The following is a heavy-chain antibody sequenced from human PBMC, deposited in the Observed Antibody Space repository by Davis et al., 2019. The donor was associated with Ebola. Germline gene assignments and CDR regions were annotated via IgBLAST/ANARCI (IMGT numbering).Heavy chain of an antibody. J-gene: IGHJ6*03. CDR3: AREASSSWYNYYYMDV. CDR1: GFTFSSYA. Sequence: PGGSLRLSCAASGFTFSSYAMHWVRQAPGKGLEWVAVISYDGSNKYYADSVKGRFTISRDNSKNTLYLQMNSLRAEDTAVYYCAREASSSWYNYYYMDVWGKGTTVTVSS. CDR2: ISYDGSNK. V-gene: IGHV3-30-3*01. D-gene: IGHD6-13*01.